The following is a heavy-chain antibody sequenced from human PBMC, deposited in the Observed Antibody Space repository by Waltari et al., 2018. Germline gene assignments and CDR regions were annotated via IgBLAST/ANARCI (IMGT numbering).Heavy chain of an antibody. V-gene: IGHV4-61*09. J-gene: IGHJ4*02. CDR1: VGSISSGSSY. CDR2: IFTSGTT. CDR3: ARGVSLWVTTPGY. Sequence: HVQLQESGPGLVKPSQPLSLTCTVSVGSISSGSSYWNWIRQPAGKGLEWIGYIFTSGTTNYNPSLKSRVTISVDTSKNQFSLKLSSVTAADTAVYYCARGVSLWVTTPGYWGQGTLVTVSS. D-gene: IGHD4-17*01.